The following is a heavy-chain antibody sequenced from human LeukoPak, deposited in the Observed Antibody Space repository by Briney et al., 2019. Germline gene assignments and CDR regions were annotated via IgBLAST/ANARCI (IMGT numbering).Heavy chain of an antibody. CDR1: GFTFSIHA. J-gene: IGHJ4*02. D-gene: IGHD2-2*01. CDR3: AKGTVVPAAPIDY. V-gene: IGHV3-23*01. Sequence: PGGSLRLSCAASGFTFSIHAMSCVRQAPGKGLEWVSAISGSGGSTYYADSVKGRFTISRGNSKNTLYLQMNSLRAEDTAVYYCAKGTVVPAAPIDYWGQGTLVTVSS. CDR2: ISGSGGST.